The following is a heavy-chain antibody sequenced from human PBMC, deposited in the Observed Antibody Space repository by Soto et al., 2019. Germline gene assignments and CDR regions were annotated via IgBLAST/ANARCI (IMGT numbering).Heavy chain of an antibody. V-gene: IGHV3-74*03. CDR2: FKSDGSGT. D-gene: IGHD1-1*01. CDR1: GFTFTAYW. Sequence: PGGSLRLSCAATGFTFTAYWVHWVRQAPGKGLEWVARFKSDGSGTTYTDSVKGRFSISRDNAKNSVYLHMTSLKDEDTAVYYCARDPPTETQLDRLDSWGQGTLVIVSS. J-gene: IGHJ1*01. CDR3: ARDPPTETQLDRLDS.